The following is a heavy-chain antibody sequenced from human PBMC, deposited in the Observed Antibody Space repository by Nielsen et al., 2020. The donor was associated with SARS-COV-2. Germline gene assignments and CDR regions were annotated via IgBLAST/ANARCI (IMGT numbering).Heavy chain of an antibody. Sequence: ASVKVSCKASGYTFTSHGISWVRQAPGQGLEWMGWISAYNGNTNYAQKLQGRVTMTTDTSTSTAYMELRSLRSDDTAVYYCAREYSSGQWLVPHYYYYGMDVWGQGTTVTVSS. D-gene: IGHD6-19*01. CDR3: AREYSSGQWLVPHYYYYGMDV. J-gene: IGHJ6*02. CDR1: GYTFTSHG. CDR2: ISAYNGNT. V-gene: IGHV1-18*01.